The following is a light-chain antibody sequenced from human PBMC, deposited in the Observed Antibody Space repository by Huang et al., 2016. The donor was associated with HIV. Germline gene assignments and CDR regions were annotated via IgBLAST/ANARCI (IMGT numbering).Light chain of an antibody. J-gene: IGKJ1*01. CDR3: QQYNSYPRT. V-gene: IGKV1-5*03. Sequence: DIQMTQSPSTLSASVGDRVTITCRASQSISSLLAWYQQKPGKAPKLLIEKASSLESGVPSSFSGSGSGTEFTLTISSLQPDDFATYYCQQYNSYPRTFGQGTKVEIK. CDR2: KAS. CDR1: QSISSL.